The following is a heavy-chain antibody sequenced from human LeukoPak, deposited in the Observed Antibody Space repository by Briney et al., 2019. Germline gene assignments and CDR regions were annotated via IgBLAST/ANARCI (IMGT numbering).Heavy chain of an antibody. D-gene: IGHD3-22*01. CDR1: GGTFSSYA. Sequence: SVKVSCKASGGTFSSYAISWVRQAPGQGLEWMGRIIPILGIANYAQKFQGRVTITADKSTSTAYMELSSLRAEDTAVYYCAKGDSSGSDWGQGTLVTVSS. CDR3: AKGDSSGSD. CDR2: IIPILGIA. J-gene: IGHJ4*02. V-gene: IGHV1-69*04.